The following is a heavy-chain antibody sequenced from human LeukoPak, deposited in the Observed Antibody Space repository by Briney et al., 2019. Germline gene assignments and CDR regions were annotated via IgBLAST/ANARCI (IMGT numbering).Heavy chain of an antibody. CDR1: GFTFSSYA. CDR2: ISSSGSTI. D-gene: IGHD6-13*01. CDR3: ARGRGYSSSWYAGFDY. J-gene: IGHJ4*02. V-gene: IGHV3-48*04. Sequence: PGGSLRLSCAASGFTFSSYAMSWVRQAPGKGLEWVSYISSSGSTIYYADSVKGRFTISRDNAKNSLYLQMNSLRAEDTAVYYCARGRGYSSSWYAGFDYWGQGTLVTVSS.